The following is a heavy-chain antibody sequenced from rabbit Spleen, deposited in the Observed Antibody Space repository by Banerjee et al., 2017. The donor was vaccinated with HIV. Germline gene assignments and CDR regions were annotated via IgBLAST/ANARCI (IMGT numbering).Heavy chain of an antibody. CDR2: IAGSGSGFT. CDR3: ARDAGTGDYIDVYFNL. Sequence: QEQLVESGGDLVKPGASLTLTCTASGFSFSSNDYMCWVRQAPGKGLEWISCIAGSGSGFTYSATWAKGRFTCSKTSSTTVTLQMTSLTVADTATYFCARDAGTGDYIDVYFNLWGPGTLVTVS. D-gene: IGHD4-2*01. J-gene: IGHJ4*01. CDR1: GFSFSSNDY. V-gene: IGHV1S45*01.